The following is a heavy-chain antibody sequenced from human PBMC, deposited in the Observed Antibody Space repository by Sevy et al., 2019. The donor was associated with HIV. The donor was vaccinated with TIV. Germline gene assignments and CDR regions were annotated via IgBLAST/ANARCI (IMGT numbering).Heavy chain of an antibody. J-gene: IGHJ4*02. CDR3: IKDLGSGWYMPCRYFDF. D-gene: IGHD6-19*01. V-gene: IGHV3-74*01. Sequence: GGSLRLSCAASGFPLSGYWMHWVRQVPGEGLVWVSRLKSVESSTTYADSVKGRFTVSRDNAKNTVYLQMSSLQPEDTAVYHCIKDLGSGWYMPCRYFDFWGQGALVTVSS. CDR1: GFPLSGYW. CDR2: LKSVESST.